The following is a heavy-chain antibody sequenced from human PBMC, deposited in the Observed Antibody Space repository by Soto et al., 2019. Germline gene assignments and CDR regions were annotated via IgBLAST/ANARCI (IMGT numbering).Heavy chain of an antibody. Sequence: QLLESGGGLVQPGGSLRVSCAASGFTFSNYAMTWVRQAPGKGLEWVSTIGGSGGDTYYSDSAKGRFTISSVNSRNSLYLPMDSLRAENTALYYCVREWSGRSCPCMDVWGQGTTVTVSS. D-gene: IGHD3-3*01. CDR3: VREWSGRSCPCMDV. J-gene: IGHJ6*02. V-gene: IGHV3-23*01. CDR2: IGGSGGDT. CDR1: GFTFSNYA.